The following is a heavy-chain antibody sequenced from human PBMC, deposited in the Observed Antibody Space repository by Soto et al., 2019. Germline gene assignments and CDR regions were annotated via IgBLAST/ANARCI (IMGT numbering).Heavy chain of an antibody. V-gene: IGHV1-2*02. CDR1: GYTFTGYY. CDR2: INPSSGGT. CDR3: ARDDGQSRDVFDI. Sequence: GASVKVSCKASGYTFTGYYMNWVRQAPRQGFEWVGWINPSSGGTNYAQRFEGRVTMTRDTSISTVYMELSGLTSDDTAMFYCARDDGQSRDVFDIWGQGTLVTVSS. J-gene: IGHJ3*02.